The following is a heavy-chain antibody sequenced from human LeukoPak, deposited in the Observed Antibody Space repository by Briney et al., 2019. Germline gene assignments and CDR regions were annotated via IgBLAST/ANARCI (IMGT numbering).Heavy chain of an antibody. CDR2: IYHSGST. J-gene: IGHJ4*02. V-gene: IGHV4-59*02. CDR3: ARAKNNIAVAGLGDY. Sequence: SETLSLTCTVSGGSVSSYYWTWIRQPPGKGLEWIGYIYHSGSTYYNPSLKSRVTISVDRSKNQFSLKLSSVTAADTAVYYCARAKNNIAVAGLGDYWGQGTLVTVSS. CDR1: GGSVSSYY. D-gene: IGHD6-19*01.